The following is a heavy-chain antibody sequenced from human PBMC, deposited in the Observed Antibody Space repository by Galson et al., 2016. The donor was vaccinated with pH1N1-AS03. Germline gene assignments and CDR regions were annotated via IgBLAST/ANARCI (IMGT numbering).Heavy chain of an antibody. CDR1: GFTFSTYC. D-gene: IGHD3-10*02. V-gene: IGHV3-7*01. CDR2: IKQDGSEK. CDR3: ARVSGGSRLLIFDF. J-gene: IGHJ4*02. Sequence: SLRLSCAASGFTFSTYCMSWVRQAPGKGLEWVANIKQDGSEKFYVDSLKGRFTISRDNAKNSLYLQMSSLRAEDTAVYYCARVSGGSRLLIFDFWGQGTLVTVSS.